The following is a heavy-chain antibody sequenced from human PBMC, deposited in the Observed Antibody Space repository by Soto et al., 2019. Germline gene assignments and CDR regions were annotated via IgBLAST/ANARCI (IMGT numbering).Heavy chain of an antibody. Sequence: QVQLQESGPGLVKPSGTLSLTCAVSGGSISTSNWWSWVRQPPGKGLEWIGEVYRTGSTNYNPSLESRLTIPVDKSKNQSSLKLTSVTAAATAVYYCARARATIAAAAIFDCWGQGTLVTVSS. V-gene: IGHV4-4*02. J-gene: IGHJ4*02. CDR2: VYRTGST. CDR3: ARARATIAAAAIFDC. D-gene: IGHD6-13*01. CDR1: GGSISTSNW.